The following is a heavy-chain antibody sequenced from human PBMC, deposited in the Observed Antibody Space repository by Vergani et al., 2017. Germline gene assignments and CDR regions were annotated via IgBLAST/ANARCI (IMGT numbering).Heavy chain of an antibody. CDR2: IYYSGST. Sequence: QVHLQQWGAGLLKPSETLSLTCAVYGGSFSGYYWSWIRQPPGKGLEWIGYIYYSGSTYYNPSLKSRVTISVDTSKNQFSLKLSSVTAADTAVYYFARGIGDSSYDRGVEYYYYGMDVWGQGTTVTVSS. D-gene: IGHD5-12*01. V-gene: IGHV4-34*01. CDR1: GGSFSGYY. CDR3: ARGIGDSSYDRGVEYYYYGMDV. J-gene: IGHJ6*02.